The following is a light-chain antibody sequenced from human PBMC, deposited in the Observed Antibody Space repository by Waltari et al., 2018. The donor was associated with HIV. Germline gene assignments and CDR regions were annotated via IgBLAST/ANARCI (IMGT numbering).Light chain of an antibody. J-gene: IGLJ2*01. CDR3: ASNRLDYTLI. CDR2: DLN. Sequence: QSALTQPASVSGFLGQSINISCTGISTDSRFYQYVSWYQQYPGKIPRLIIFDLNNLPSGVSDHFSGSRSGNSASLTFSGLQSGDEAHYYCASNRLDYTLIFGGGTKLTVL. V-gene: IGLV2-14*03. CDR1: STDSRFYQY.